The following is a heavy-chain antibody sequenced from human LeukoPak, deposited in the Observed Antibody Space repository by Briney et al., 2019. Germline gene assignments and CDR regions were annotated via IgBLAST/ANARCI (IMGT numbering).Heavy chain of an antibody. CDR1: GFTVSSNY. D-gene: IGHD3-10*01. CDR3: ASGYGSGSYYNVFDY. CDR2: IYSGGST. Sequence: GGSLRLSCAASGFTVSSNYMSWVRQAPGKGLEWVSVIYSGGSTYYADSVKGRFTISRDNSKNTLYLQMNSLRAEDTAVYYCASGYGSGSYYNVFDYWGQGTLVTVSS. V-gene: IGHV3-66*01. J-gene: IGHJ4*02.